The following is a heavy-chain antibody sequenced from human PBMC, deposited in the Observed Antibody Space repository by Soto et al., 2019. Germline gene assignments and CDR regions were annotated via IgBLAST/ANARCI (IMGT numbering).Heavy chain of an antibody. Sequence: QLQLQESGPGLVKPSETLSLTCTVSGGSVSSSSYYWGWVRQPPGKGLEWIGSVYYSGNTYYNPSLESRITISADKSKKHFSQKLMSLSAADTAVYYCGRREGLATTSSNFDYWGQGALVTVSS. CDR3: GRREGLATTSSNFDY. J-gene: IGHJ4*02. D-gene: IGHD6-6*01. CDR1: GGSVSSSSYY. CDR2: VYYSGNT. V-gene: IGHV4-39*02.